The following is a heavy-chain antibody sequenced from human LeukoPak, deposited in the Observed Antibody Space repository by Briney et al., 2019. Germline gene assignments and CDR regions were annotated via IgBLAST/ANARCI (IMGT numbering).Heavy chain of an antibody. CDR3: ATAPRGRDTDWFDP. CDR1: ADSVSSGSYY. J-gene: IGHJ5*02. D-gene: IGHD3-10*01. CDR2: IHHGGTT. V-gene: IGHV4-61*01. Sequence: SETLSLTCTVTADSVSSGSYYWSWIRQPPGKGLEWIGYIHHGGTTHYNPSLKSRVSISLDTSKNQFSLSLTSVTAADTAVYYCATAPRGRDTDWFDPWGQGTLVTVSS.